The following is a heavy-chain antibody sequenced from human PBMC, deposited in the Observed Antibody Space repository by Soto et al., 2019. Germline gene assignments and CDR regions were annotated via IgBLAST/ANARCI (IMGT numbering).Heavy chain of an antibody. V-gene: IGHV3-30-3*01. D-gene: IGHD1-26*01. Sequence: QVQLVESGGGVVQPGRSLRLSCAASGFTFSSYAMHWVRQAPGKGLEWVALISYDGSNKYYADSVKGRFTISRDNSKNPQDLQMNSLRAEDTAVYYCARETTIVGAAVALDYWGQGTLVTVSS. J-gene: IGHJ4*02. CDR1: GFTFSSYA. CDR2: ISYDGSNK. CDR3: ARETTIVGAAVALDY.